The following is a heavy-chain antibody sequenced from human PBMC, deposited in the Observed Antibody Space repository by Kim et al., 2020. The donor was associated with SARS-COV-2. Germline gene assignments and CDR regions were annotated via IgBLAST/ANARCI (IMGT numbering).Heavy chain of an antibody. V-gene: IGHV3-30*04. CDR2: ISYDGSDK. CDR1: GFTFSLYA. J-gene: IGHJ5*02. CDR3: ARNGLPVSSHDWFDP. D-gene: IGHD6-19*01. Sequence: GGSLRLSCAASGFTFSLYAMHWVRQGPGKGLEWVAVISYDGSDKYYADSVKGRFTISRDNSKNTVFLQMNSLRAEDAAVYYCARNGLPVSSHDWFDPWGQGTLVTVSS.